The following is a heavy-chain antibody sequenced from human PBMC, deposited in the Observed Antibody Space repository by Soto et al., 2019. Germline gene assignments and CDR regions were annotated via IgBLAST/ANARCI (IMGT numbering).Heavy chain of an antibody. Sequence: QVQLVQSGAEVKKPGSSVKVSCKASGGTFSSYAISWVRQAPGQGLEWMGGIIPIFGTANDAQKFQGGVTLPADESKSTAYMELGSLGSEDTAVHYGAGGGDPVDYWGQGTLVTVSS. CDR2: IIPIFGTA. D-gene: IGHD3-16*01. CDR3: AGGGDPVDY. V-gene: IGHV1-69*12. CDR1: GGTFSSYA. J-gene: IGHJ4*02.